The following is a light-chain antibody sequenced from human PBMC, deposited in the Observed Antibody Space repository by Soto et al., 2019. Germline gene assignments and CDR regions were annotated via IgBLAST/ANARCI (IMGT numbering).Light chain of an antibody. V-gene: IGKV3-20*01. CDR2: GAS. Sequence: EIVLTQSPGTLSLSPGERATLSCRASQSVRTSLAWYQQKPGQAPRLLIYGASSRATGIPDRFSGRGSGTDVTLTISRLEPEDVAVYYCQQYASSPPLTFGGGTKVEIK. CDR1: QSVRTS. CDR3: QQYASSPPLT. J-gene: IGKJ4*01.